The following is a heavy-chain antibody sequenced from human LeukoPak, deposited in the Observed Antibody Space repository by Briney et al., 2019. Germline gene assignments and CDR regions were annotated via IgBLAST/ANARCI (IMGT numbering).Heavy chain of an antibody. Sequence: PSETLSLTCTVSGGSISSYYWSWIRQPPGKGLEWIAYISDIGSINYNPSLKSRVTIPLGTSKNQFSLKLSSVTAADTAVYYCAGHHPRNTVDFWGQGTLVTVSS. D-gene: IGHD2-8*02. V-gene: IGHV4-59*08. CDR3: AGHHPRNTVDF. CDR2: ISDIGSI. CDR1: GGSISSYY. J-gene: IGHJ4*02.